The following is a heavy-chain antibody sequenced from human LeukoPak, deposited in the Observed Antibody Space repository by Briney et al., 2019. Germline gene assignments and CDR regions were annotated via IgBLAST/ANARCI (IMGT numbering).Heavy chain of an antibody. CDR1: GGSFSGYY. CDR3: ARGPGYYDYVWGSYRSLDY. CDR2: INHSGST. Sequence: SETLSLTCAVYGGSFSGYYWSWIRQPPGKGLEWIGEINHSGSTNYNPSLKSRVTISVDTSKNQFSLKLSSVTAADTAVYYCARGPGYYDYVWGSYRSLDYWGQGTLVTVSS. V-gene: IGHV4-34*01. D-gene: IGHD3-16*02. J-gene: IGHJ4*02.